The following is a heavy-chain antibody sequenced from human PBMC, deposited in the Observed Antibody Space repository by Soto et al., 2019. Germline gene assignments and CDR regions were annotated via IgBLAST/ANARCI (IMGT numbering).Heavy chain of an antibody. J-gene: IGHJ4*02. CDR3: ARDGYCSGGSCYSVPVFDY. V-gene: IGHV4-30-2*01. D-gene: IGHD2-15*01. Sequence: PSETLSLTCAVSGGSISSGGYSWSWIRQPPGKGLEWIGYIYHSGSTYYNPSLKSRVTISVDRSKNQFSLKLSSVTAADTAVYYCARDGYCSGGSCYSVPVFDYWGQGTLVTVSS. CDR1: GGSISSGGYS. CDR2: IYHSGST.